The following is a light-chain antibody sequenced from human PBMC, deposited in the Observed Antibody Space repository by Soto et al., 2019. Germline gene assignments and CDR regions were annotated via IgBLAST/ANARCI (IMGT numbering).Light chain of an antibody. CDR2: GAS. V-gene: IGKV3-15*01. Sequence: EIVMTQSPATLSVSPGERATLSCRASQSVSSNLAWYQQKPGQAPRLLIYGASTRATGIPARFSGSGSGTKFTLTISSLQSEDVAVYYCKQYNNWHPWTFGQGTKLEIK. J-gene: IGKJ1*01. CDR3: KQYNNWHPWT. CDR1: QSVSSN.